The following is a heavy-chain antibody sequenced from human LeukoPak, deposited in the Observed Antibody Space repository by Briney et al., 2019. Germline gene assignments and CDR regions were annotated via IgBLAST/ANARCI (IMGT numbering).Heavy chain of an antibody. D-gene: IGHD2-2*01. Sequence: ASVKVSCKASGGTFSSYAISWVRQAPGQGLEWMGGIIPIFGTANYAQKFQGRVTITTDESTSTAYMELRSLRSDDTAVYYCARDRYCSSTSCAIPFDYWGQGTLVTVSS. CDR2: IIPIFGTA. CDR3: ARDRYCSSTSCAIPFDY. V-gene: IGHV1-69*05. J-gene: IGHJ4*02. CDR1: GGTFSSYA.